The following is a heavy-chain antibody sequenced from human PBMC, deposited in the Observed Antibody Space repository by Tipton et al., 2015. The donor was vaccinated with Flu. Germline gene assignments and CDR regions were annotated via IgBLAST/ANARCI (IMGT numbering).Heavy chain of an antibody. D-gene: IGHD4-17*01. V-gene: IGHV3-30*18. CDR3: AKDRLDYGDYAPFDY. Sequence: AVSGFTFSSYGMHWVRQAPGKGLEWVAAILYDGSYKYYADSVKGRFTISRDNSKNTVYLQMNRLRAEDTAVYYCAKDRLDYGDYAPFDYWGQGTLVTVSS. CDR1: GFTFSSYG. CDR2: ILYDGSYK. J-gene: IGHJ4*02.